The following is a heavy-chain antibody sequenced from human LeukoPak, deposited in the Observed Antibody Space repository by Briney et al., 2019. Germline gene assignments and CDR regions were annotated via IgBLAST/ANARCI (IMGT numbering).Heavy chain of an antibody. V-gene: IGHV1-8*01. CDR1: GYTFTSYD. D-gene: IGHD1-26*01. J-gene: IGHJ3*02. CDR3: ARGVWEDDAFDI. CDR2: MNPNSGNT. Sequence: ASVKVSCKASGYTFTSYDINWVRQATGQGLEWMGWMNPNSGNTGYAQKFQGRVTMTRNTSISTAYMELSSLRSEDTAVYYCARGVWEDDAFDIWGQGTMVTVSS.